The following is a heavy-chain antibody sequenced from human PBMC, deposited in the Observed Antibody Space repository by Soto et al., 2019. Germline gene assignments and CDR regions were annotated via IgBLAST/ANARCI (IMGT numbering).Heavy chain of an antibody. J-gene: IGHJ4*02. CDR2: IYHNGST. Sequence: QVQLQESGPGLVKPSGTLSLTCAVSGGSISSSNWWSWVRQHPGKGLEWIVEIYHNGSTNYNPSLRSRVTISVDKSKNQSSLKLSSVTAADTAVYYCAYLLRYRSRPGDYWGQGTLVTVSS. V-gene: IGHV4-4*02. CDR3: AYLLRYRSRPGDY. CDR1: GGSISSSNW. D-gene: IGHD3-9*01.